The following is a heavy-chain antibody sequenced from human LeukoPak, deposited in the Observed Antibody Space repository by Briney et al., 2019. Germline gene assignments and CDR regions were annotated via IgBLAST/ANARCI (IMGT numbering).Heavy chain of an antibody. Sequence: GGSLRLSCAASGFTFSSYGIPWVRQAPGKGLEWVAVISYDGSNKYYADSVKGRFTISRDNSKNTLYLQMNSLRAEDTAVYYCAKGRQWLDNYFDYWGQGTLVTVSS. D-gene: IGHD6-19*01. J-gene: IGHJ4*02. CDR3: AKGRQWLDNYFDY. CDR2: ISYDGSNK. CDR1: GFTFSSYG. V-gene: IGHV3-30*18.